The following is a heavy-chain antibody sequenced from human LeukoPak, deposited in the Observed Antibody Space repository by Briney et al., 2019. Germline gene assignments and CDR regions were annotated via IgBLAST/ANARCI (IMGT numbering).Heavy chain of an antibody. J-gene: IGHJ4*02. Sequence: ASVKVSCKASGYTIISYAMHWVRQAPGQRLEWMGWINAGNGNTKYSQKFQGRVTITRDTSASTAYMELGSLRSEDTAVYYCARDSGYYDSSGEDYWGQGTLVTVSS. CDR2: INAGNGNT. CDR1: GYTIISYA. CDR3: ARDSGYYDSSGEDY. D-gene: IGHD3-22*01. V-gene: IGHV1-3*01.